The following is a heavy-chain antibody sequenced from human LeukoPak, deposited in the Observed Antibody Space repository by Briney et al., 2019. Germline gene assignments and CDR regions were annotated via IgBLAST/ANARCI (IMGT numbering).Heavy chain of an antibody. CDR3: VKDPRDTYGTNWFVS. CDR1: GFSFGNYA. J-gene: IGHJ5*01. D-gene: IGHD2-21*01. V-gene: IGHV3-23*01. CDR2: ISGTGGAT. Sequence: GGSLRLSSVASGFSFGNYAMSWVRQAPGKGLQWVSQISGTGGATWYAGFARDRFTISRDNSKKTLYLQMSGLRVEDTAMYYCVKDPRDTYGTNWFVSWGQGTLLIVSS.